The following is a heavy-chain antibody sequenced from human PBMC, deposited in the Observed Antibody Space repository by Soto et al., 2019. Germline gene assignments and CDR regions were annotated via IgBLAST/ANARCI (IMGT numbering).Heavy chain of an antibody. D-gene: IGHD2-21*02. CDR2: ISSNGGRT. J-gene: IGHJ4*02. CDR1: GFTFGGFA. CDR3: ARSGLPFDY. Sequence: EVQLVESGGGLVQPGGPWGLSGAASGFTFGGFARHWVGQVQGKGLEYVSGISSNGGRTYYANSVKGRFTISRDNSKNTLYLQVGSLRAEDMAVYYCARSGLPFDYWGQGTLVTVSS. V-gene: IGHV3-64*01.